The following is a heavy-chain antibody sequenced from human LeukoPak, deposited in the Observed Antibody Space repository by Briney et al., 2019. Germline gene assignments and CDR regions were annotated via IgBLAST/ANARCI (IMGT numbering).Heavy chain of an antibody. J-gene: IGHJ4*02. Sequence: PGGSLRLSCAASGFTFSSYAMSWVRQAPGKGLEWVSAISGSGGSTYYADSVKGRFTISRDNSKNTLYLQMNSLRAEDTAVYYCAKRGAYSSSWPKYYFDYWGQGTLVTVSS. D-gene: IGHD6-13*01. CDR2: ISGSGGST. CDR3: AKRGAYSSSWPKYYFDY. V-gene: IGHV3-23*01. CDR1: GFTFSSYA.